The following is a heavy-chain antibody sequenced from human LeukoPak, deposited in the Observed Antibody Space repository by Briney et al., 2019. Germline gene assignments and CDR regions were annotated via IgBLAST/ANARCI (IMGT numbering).Heavy chain of an antibody. CDR1: GYTFTSYD. CDR2: MNPNSGNT. CDR3: ATNIAVAGTGDYFDY. J-gene: IGHJ4*02. D-gene: IGHD6-19*01. Sequence: VASVKVSCKASGYTFTSYDINWVRQATGQGLEWMGWMNPNSGNTGYAQKFQGRVTMTRNTSISTAYMELSSLRSEDTAVYYCATNIAVAGTGDYFDYWGQGTLVTVSS. V-gene: IGHV1-8*01.